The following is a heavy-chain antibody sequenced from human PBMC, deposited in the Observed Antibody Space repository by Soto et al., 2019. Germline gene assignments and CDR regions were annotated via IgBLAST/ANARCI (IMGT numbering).Heavy chain of an antibody. CDR3: ARSSNVKWLEMGYFDY. CDR2: ISSSSSTI. J-gene: IGHJ4*02. CDR1: GFTFSSYS. Sequence: GGSLRLSCAASGFTFSSYSMNWVRQAPGKGLEWVSYISSSSSTIYYADSVKGRFTISRDNAKNSLYLQMNSLRDEDTAVYYCARSSNVKWLEMGYFDYWGQGTLVTVSS. D-gene: IGHD6-19*01. V-gene: IGHV3-48*02.